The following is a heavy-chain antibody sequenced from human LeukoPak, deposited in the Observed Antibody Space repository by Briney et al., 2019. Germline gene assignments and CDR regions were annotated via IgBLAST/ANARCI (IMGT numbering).Heavy chain of an antibody. Sequence: PSETLSLTCSVSGGSFSGYYWGWIRQPPGKGLEWLGEINQSGSTNYNPSLKSRVTISIDTSNNQFSLRLSSVTAADTAVYYCASLRKRPDYYGSDSYYGYYHMDVWGNGTTVTISS. D-gene: IGHD3-10*01. CDR3: ASLRKRPDYYGSDSYYGYYHMDV. CDR2: INQSGST. V-gene: IGHV4-34*01. J-gene: IGHJ6*03. CDR1: GGSFSGYY.